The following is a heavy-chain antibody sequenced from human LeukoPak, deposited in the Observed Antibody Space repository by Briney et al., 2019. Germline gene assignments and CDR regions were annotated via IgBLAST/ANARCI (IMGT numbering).Heavy chain of an antibody. Sequence: RASVKVSCKASGYTFTSYGISWVRQAPGQGLEWMGWINPNSGGTNYAQKFQGRVTMTRDTSISTAYMELSRLRSDDTAVYYCARQGGYSGYSNPLLIGYWGQGTLVTVSS. J-gene: IGHJ4*02. D-gene: IGHD5-12*01. CDR2: INPNSGGT. V-gene: IGHV1-2*02. CDR1: GYTFTSYG. CDR3: ARQGGYSGYSNPLLIGY.